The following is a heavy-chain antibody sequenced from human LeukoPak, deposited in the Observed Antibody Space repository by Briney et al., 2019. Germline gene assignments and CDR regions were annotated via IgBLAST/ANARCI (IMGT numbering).Heavy chain of an antibody. J-gene: IGHJ3*02. CDR1: GYTLTELS. CDR2: FDPEDGET. D-gene: IGHD1-20*01. Sequence: ASVKVSCKVSGYTLTELSMHWVRQAPGKGLEWVGGFDPEDGETIYAQKFQGRVTMTEDTSTDTAYMELSSLRSEDTAVYYCATNNWNDVGLAFDIWGQGTMVTVSS. V-gene: IGHV1-24*01. CDR3: ATNNWNDVGLAFDI.